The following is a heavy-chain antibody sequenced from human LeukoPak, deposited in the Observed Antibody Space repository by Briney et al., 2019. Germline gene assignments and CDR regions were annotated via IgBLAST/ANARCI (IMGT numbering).Heavy chain of an antibody. CDR1: GYTFTGYY. Sequence: ASVKVSCKASGYTFTGYYMHWVRQAPGQGLEWMGWINPNSGGTNYAQKFQGRVTMTRDMSISTAYMELSRLRSDDTAVYYCARVSSGWYYYYGMDVWGQGTTVTVSS. CDR3: ARVSSGWYYYYGMDV. V-gene: IGHV1-2*02. D-gene: IGHD6-19*01. CDR2: INPNSGGT. J-gene: IGHJ6*02.